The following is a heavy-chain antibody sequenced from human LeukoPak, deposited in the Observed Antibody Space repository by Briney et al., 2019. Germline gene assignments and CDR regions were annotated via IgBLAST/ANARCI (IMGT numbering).Heavy chain of an antibody. Sequence: SETLSLTCAVYGGSFSGYYWSWIRQPPGKGLEWIGEINHSGSTNYNPSLKSRVTISVDTSKNQFSLKLSSVTAADTAVYYCARGRVASGSYFNWFDPWGQGTLVTVSS. CDR2: INHSGST. J-gene: IGHJ5*02. CDR3: ARGRVASGSYFNWFDP. V-gene: IGHV4-34*01. CDR1: GGSFSGYY. D-gene: IGHD1-26*01.